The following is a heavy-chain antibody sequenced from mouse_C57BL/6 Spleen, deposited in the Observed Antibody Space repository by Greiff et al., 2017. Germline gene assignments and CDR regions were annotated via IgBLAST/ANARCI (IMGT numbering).Heavy chain of an antibody. CDR1: GFTFSSYA. Sequence: EVKVVESGGGLVKPGGSLKLSCAASGFTFSSYAMSWVRQTPEKRLEWVATISDGGSYTYYPDNVKGRFTISRDNAKNNLYLQRSHLTSEDTAMYYCASSYYYGSTYWYFDVWGTGTTVTVSS. CDR3: ASSYYYGSTYWYFDV. CDR2: ISDGGSYT. D-gene: IGHD1-1*01. V-gene: IGHV5-4*03. J-gene: IGHJ1*03.